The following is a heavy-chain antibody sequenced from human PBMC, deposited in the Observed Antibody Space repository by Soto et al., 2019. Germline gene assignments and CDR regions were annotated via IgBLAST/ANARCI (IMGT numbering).Heavy chain of an antibody. CDR2: ITHSGST. D-gene: IGHD6-19*01. CDR3: VRSSGWSLHYGMDV. Sequence: SETLSVPCAIDPGSFNTYYWTWVRQSPGKGLEWIGQITHSGSTNYNPSFECRVTMSVDTPKKQFSLRLTSLTAADTAVYYWVRSSGWSLHYGMDVWGHGTTVTFCS. CDR1: PGSFNTYY. V-gene: IGHV4-34*01. J-gene: IGHJ6*01.